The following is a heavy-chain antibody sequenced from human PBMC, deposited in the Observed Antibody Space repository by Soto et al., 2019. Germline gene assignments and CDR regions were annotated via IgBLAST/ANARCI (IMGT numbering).Heavy chain of an antibody. CDR1: GYTFAAYY. Sequence: VASVKVSCKTSGYTFAAYYIHWIRQAPGQGLEWMGWINPTSGGTVYARNFQDRVTMTRDTSISTAYMELRRLNSDDTAVYYCARDPDYGDYWGYFFDSWGQGTPVTVSS. CDR3: ARDPDYGDYWGYFFDS. CDR2: INPTSGGT. V-gene: IGHV1-2*02. D-gene: IGHD4-17*01. J-gene: IGHJ4*02.